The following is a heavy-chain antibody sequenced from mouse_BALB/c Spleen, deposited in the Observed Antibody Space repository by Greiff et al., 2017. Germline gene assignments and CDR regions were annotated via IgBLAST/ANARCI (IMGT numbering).Heavy chain of an antibody. CDR1: GYTFTSYV. CDR3: TRSGLYGHGDY. J-gene: IGHJ2*01. Sequence: VQLQQSGPELVKPGASVKMSCKASGYTFTSYVMHWVKQKPGQGLEWIGYINPYNDGTKYNEKFKGKATLTSDKSSNTAYMELSSLTSEASAVYYCTRSGLYGHGDYWGQGTTLTVSS. CDR2: INPYNDGT. V-gene: IGHV1-14*01. D-gene: IGHD1-1*01.